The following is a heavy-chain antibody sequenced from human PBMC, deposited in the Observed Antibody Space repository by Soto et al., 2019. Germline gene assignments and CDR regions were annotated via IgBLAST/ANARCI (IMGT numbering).Heavy chain of an antibody. Sequence: ASETLSLTCTASGGSISSYYLSWIRQPPGKGLEWIGYIYYSGSTNYNPSLKSRVTISVDTSKNQFSLKLSSVTAADTAVYYCAREISSSWYGNYYYYYMDVWGKGTTVTVSS. CDR3: AREISSSWYGNYYYYYMDV. CDR1: GGSISSYY. CDR2: IYYSGST. V-gene: IGHV4-59*01. D-gene: IGHD6-13*01. J-gene: IGHJ6*03.